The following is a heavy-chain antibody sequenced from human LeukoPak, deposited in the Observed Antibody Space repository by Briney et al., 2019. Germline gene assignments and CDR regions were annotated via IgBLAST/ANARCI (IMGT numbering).Heavy chain of an antibody. D-gene: IGHD1-14*01. Sequence: GGSLRLSCAASGFTFSSYAMSWVRHAPGKGLEWVSAISGSGGSTYYADSVKGRFTTSRDISLHLQMNSLRAEDTAVYYCAKDPSGITSGSLDYWGQGTLVTASS. V-gene: IGHV3-23*01. CDR3: AKDPSGITSGSLDY. J-gene: IGHJ4*02. CDR1: GFTFSSYA. CDR2: ISGSGGST.